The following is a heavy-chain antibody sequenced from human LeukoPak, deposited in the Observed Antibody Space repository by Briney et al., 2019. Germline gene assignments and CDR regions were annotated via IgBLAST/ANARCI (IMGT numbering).Heavy chain of an antibody. V-gene: IGHV3-7*01. CDR2: IKQDGSEK. J-gene: IGHJ3*02. CDR3: ASGGTRLGDLSFDDAFDI. Sequence: PGGSLRLSCAASGFTFSSYWMTWVRQAPGKGLEWVANIKQDGSEKYYVDSVKGRFTISRDNAKNSLYLQINSLRAEDTAVYYCASGGTRLGDLSFDDAFDIWGQGTMVTVSS. CDR1: GFTFSSYW. D-gene: IGHD3-16*02.